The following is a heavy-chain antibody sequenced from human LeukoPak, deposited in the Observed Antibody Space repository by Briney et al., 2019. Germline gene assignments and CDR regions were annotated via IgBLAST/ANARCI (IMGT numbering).Heavy chain of an antibody. CDR2: IYYSGST. Sequence: PSETLSLTCAVYGGSFSGYYWSWIRQPPGKGLEWIGYIYYSGSTYYNPSLKSRVTISVDTSKNQFSLKLSSVTAADTAVYYCARATSAARYNYYYMDVWGNGTTVTVYS. CDR1: GGSFSGYY. J-gene: IGHJ6*03. D-gene: IGHD2-2*01. V-gene: IGHV4-30-4*08. CDR3: ARATSAARYNYYYMDV.